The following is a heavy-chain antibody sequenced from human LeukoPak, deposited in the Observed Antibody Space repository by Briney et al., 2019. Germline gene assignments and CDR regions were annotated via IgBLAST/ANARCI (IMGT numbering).Heavy chain of an antibody. CDR2: LSGSGITT. V-gene: IGHV3-23*01. CDR1: GFTFSNSA. Sequence: GGSLRLSCAASGFTFSNSAMSWVRQAPGKGLEWVSTLSGSGITTYYADSVTGRFTISRDNSKNTLYLQMNSLRTEDTAVYYCAGGYSRAWGTSFLDYWGQGTLVTVSS. J-gene: IGHJ4*02. CDR3: AGGYSRAWGTSFLDY. D-gene: IGHD5-12*01.